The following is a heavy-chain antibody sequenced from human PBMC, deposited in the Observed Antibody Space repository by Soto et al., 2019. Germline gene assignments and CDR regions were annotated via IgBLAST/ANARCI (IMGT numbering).Heavy chain of an antibody. D-gene: IGHD2-15*01. CDR3: ARDRVDCSGGNCWRSVEDT. V-gene: IGHV1-46*01. J-gene: IGHJ5*02. CDR1: GYTFTNYY. CDR2: IDPSGGGT. Sequence: QVQLVQSGAEVKKPGASVKVSCKASGYTFTNYYMHWVRQAPGQGLEWMGIIDPSGGGTSYAQKFQGRLNMTRDTPTSTVYMELSSLRSEDTAVYYCARDRVDCSGGNCWRSVEDTWGQGTLVTFSS.